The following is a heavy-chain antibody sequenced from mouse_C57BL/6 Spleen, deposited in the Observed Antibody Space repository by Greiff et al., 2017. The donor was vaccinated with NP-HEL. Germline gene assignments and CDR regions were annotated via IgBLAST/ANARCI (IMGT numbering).Heavy chain of an antibody. V-gene: IGHV14-3*01. CDR3: ARLDGYLYYAMDY. J-gene: IGHJ4*01. CDR2: IDPANGNT. CDR1: GFNIKNTY. D-gene: IGHD2-3*01. Sequence: DVKLVESVAELVRPGASVKLSCTASGFNIKNTYMHWVKQRPEQGLEWIGRIDPANGNTKYAPKFQGKATITADTSSNTAYLQLSSLTSEDTAIYYCARLDGYLYYAMDYWGQGTSVTVSS.